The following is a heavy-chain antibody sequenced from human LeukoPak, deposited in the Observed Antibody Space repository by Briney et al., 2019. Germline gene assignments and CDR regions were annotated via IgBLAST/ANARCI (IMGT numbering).Heavy chain of an antibody. CDR3: ARERDDYGDPDAFDM. CDR1: RFTFSSYA. Sequence: GGSLRLSCAASRFTFSSYAMNWVRQAPGKGLEWVSGISASGGGTYYADSVKGRFTISRDNSKNTLYLQMNSLRAEDTAVYYCARERDDYGDPDAFDMWGQGTMVTVSS. CDR2: ISASGGGT. V-gene: IGHV3-23*01. D-gene: IGHD4-17*01. J-gene: IGHJ3*02.